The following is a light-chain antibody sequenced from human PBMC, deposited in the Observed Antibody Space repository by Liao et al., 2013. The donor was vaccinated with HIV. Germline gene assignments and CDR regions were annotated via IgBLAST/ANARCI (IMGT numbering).Light chain of an antibody. CDR1: TLGDKS. CDR3: QVWDRSSGHPNV. CDR2: QGT. Sequence: SYELTQPPSVSVSPGQTVSITCSGDTLGDKSPSWYQQRPGQPPVLVIYQGTKRPSGIPERFSGSNTENTATLTISRAEAGDEADYYCQVWDRSSGHPNVFGLGTKVTVL. J-gene: IGLJ1*01. V-gene: IGLV3-1*01.